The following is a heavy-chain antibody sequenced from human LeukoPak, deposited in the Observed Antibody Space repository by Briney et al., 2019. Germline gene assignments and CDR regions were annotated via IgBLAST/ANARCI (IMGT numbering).Heavy chain of an antibody. J-gene: IGHJ4*02. CDR1: GDSISSYY. Sequence: PSETLSLTCTVSGDSISSYYWSWIRQPPGKGLEWIGYIYHSGSTNYNPSLKSRVTISADTSKDQFSLKLASVTAADTAVYYCATGYSSTWYYFDYWGQGTLVTASS. V-gene: IGHV4-59*01. D-gene: IGHD6-13*01. CDR3: ATGYSSTWYYFDY. CDR2: IYHSGST.